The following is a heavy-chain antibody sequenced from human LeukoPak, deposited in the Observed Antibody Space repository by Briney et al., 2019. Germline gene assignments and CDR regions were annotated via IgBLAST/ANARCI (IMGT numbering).Heavy chain of an antibody. CDR2: IYYSGNT. J-gene: IGHJ6*02. CDR3: ARTSRHYYGSGSNLTPWTAGMDV. Sequence: NTSETLSLTCSVSGGSMSGFFWTWIRQPPGKELEWIGSIYYSGNTTKYNPSLKSRVTISVDTSKSQFSLKLNSATAADTAVYYCARTSRHYYGSGSNLTPWTAGMDVWGQGTTVTVSS. D-gene: IGHD3-10*01. CDR1: GGSMSGFF. V-gene: IGHV4-59*01.